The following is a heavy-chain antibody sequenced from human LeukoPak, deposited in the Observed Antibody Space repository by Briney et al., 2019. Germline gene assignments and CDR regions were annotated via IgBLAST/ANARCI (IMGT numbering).Heavy chain of an antibody. CDR3: ARDLSGLGDY. J-gene: IGHJ4*02. D-gene: IGHD3-3*01. V-gene: IGHV3-21*01. CDR1: GFTFSSYG. Sequence: GGSLRLSCAASGFTFSSYGMNWVRQAPGKGLEWVSSISSSSSYIYYADSVKGRFTISRDNAKNSLYLQMNSLRAEDTAVYYCARDLSGLGDYWGQGTLVTVSS. CDR2: ISSSSSYI.